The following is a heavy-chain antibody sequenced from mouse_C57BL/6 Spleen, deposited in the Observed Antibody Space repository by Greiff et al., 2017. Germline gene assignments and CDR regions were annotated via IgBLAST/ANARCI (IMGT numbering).Heavy chain of an antibody. V-gene: IGHV1-52*01. CDR3: ARQTGNYSKVFAY. CDR1: GYTFTSYW. Sequence: QVQLKQPGAELVRPGSSVKLSCKASGYTFTSYWMHWVKQRPIQGLEWIGNIDPSDSETHYNQKFKDKATLTVDKSSSTAYMQLSSLTSEDSAVYYCARQTGNYSKVFAYWGQGTLVTVSA. J-gene: IGHJ3*01. CDR2: IDPSDSET. D-gene: IGHD2-5*01.